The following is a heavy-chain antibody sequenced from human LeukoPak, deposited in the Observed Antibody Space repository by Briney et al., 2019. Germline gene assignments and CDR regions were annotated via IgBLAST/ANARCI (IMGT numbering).Heavy chain of an antibody. CDR1: GGSISSYY. CDR2: IYYSGST. V-gene: IGHV4-59*12. D-gene: IGHD3-22*01. CDR3: ARGGFYNYYDSSSYPNWFDP. Sequence: SETLSLTCTVSGGSISSYYWSWIRQPPGKGLEWIGYIYYSGSTNYNPSLKSRVTMSVDTSKNQFSLKLSSVTAADTAVYYCARGGFYNYYDSSSYPNWFDPWGQGTLVTVSS. J-gene: IGHJ5*02.